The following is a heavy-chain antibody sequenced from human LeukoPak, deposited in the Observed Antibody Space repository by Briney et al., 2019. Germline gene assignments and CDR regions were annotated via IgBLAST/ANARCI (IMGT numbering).Heavy chain of an antibody. V-gene: IGHV4-31*03. CDR3: ARAAELWWRQGRAFDI. CDR1: GGSISSGGYY. J-gene: IGHJ3*02. Sequence: SETLSLTCTVSGGSISSGGYYWSWIRQHPGKGLEWIGYIYYSGSTYYNPSLKSRVTISVDTSKNQFSLKLSSVTAADTAVYYCARAAELWWRQGRAFDIWGQGTMVTVSS. CDR2: IYYSGST. D-gene: IGHD2-21*02.